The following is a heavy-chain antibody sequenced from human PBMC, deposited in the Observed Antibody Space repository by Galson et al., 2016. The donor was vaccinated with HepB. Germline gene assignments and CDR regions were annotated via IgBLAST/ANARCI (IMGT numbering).Heavy chain of an antibody. D-gene: IGHD5-24*01. J-gene: IGHJ4*02. CDR3: AKSRDGYNLSIRIDY. Sequence: SLRLSCAASGFTFSNYGMHWVRQAPGKGLEWVAVISFGADNKYHADSVKGRFTISRDNSKNTLYLQMNSLRAEDTAVYYCAKSRDGYNLSIRIDYWGQGTLVTVSS. V-gene: IGHV3-30*18. CDR2: ISFGADNK. CDR1: GFTFSNYG.